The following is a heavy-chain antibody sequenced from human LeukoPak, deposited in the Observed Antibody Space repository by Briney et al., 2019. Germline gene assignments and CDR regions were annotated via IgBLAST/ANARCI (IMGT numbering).Heavy chain of an antibody. V-gene: IGHV4-59*08. J-gene: IGHJ4*02. CDR2: ICYSGST. Sequence: SETLSLTCSVSGGSISTYYWSWIRQPPGKGLEWIGYICYSGSTSYNPSLKSRVTISLDTSKNQFSLELSSVTAADTAVYYCARHGIVDSSRKYYFDYWGQGTLVTVSS. D-gene: IGHD6-13*01. CDR1: GGSISTYY. CDR3: ARHGIVDSSRKYYFDY.